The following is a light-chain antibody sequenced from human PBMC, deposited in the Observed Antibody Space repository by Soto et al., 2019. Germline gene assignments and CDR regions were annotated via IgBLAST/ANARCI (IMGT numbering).Light chain of an antibody. V-gene: IGKV2-28*01. CDR2: LGS. Sequence: MVMTQSPLSLPVTPGEPASISCRSSQSLLHSNGYNYLDWYLQKPGQSPQLLIYLGSNRASGVPDRFSGSGSGTDFTLKISRVEAEDVGVYYCMQALQRGTFGPGTKVDIK. CDR1: QSLLHSNGYNY. J-gene: IGKJ3*01. CDR3: MQALQRGT.